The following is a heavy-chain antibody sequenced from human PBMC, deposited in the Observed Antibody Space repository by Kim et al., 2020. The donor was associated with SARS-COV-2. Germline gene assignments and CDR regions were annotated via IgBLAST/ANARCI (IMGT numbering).Heavy chain of an antibody. CDR2: ISGSGGST. D-gene: IGHD6-19*01. Sequence: GGSLRLSCAASGFTFSSYAMSWVRQAPGKGLEWVSAISGSGGSTYYADSVKGRFTISRDNSKNTLYLQMNSLRAEDTAVYYCAKDPPPLHTEYSSGWKGSGRYFDYWGQGTLVTVSS. V-gene: IGHV3-23*01. J-gene: IGHJ4*02. CDR3: AKDPPPLHTEYSSGWKGSGRYFDY. CDR1: GFTFSSYA.